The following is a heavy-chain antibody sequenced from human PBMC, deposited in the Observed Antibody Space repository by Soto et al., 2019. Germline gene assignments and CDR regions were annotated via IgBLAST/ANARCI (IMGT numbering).Heavy chain of an antibody. V-gene: IGHV3-9*01. CDR2: ISWNSGTI. CDR1: GFSFDDYA. Sequence: EVQVVESGGGLVQPGRSLRLSCAASGFSFDDYAMHWVRQAPGKGLEWVSGISWNSGTIGYADSVKGRFTISRDNDKSSLYLQMNSLRAEDTAVYYCAKSTGGTANGMGVWGQGTTVTVSS. CDR3: AKSTGGTANGMGV. J-gene: IGHJ6*02. D-gene: IGHD2-8*02.